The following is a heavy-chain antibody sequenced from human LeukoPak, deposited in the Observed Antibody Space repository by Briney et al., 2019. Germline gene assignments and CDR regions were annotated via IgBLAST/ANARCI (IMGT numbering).Heavy chain of an antibody. CDR2: INRNGGST. CDR3: ARDGVGYCSSTSCRKPYYYYYMDV. Sequence: GGSLRLSCAASGFTFDDYGMSWVRQAPGKGLEWVSGINRNGGSTGYADSVKGRFTISRDNAKNSLYLQMNSLRAEDTALYYCARDGVGYCSSTSCRKPYYYYYMDVWGKGTTVTVSS. CDR1: GFTFDDYG. V-gene: IGHV3-20*04. D-gene: IGHD2-2*01. J-gene: IGHJ6*03.